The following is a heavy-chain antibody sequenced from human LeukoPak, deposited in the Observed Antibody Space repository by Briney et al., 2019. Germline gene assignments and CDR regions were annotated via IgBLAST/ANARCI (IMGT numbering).Heavy chain of an antibody. CDR2: ISNDGSKK. J-gene: IGHJ1*01. CDR3: AIRRRDLVIIH. D-gene: IGHD3-9*01. CDR1: GFTFSSYG. Sequence: GGSLRLSCAASGFTFSSYGIHWVRQAPGKGLEWVAVISNDGSKKYYADSVKGRFTISRDNSKNTLYLQMNSLRPEDTAVYYCAIRRRDLVIIHWGQGTQVTVSS. V-gene: IGHV3-30*03.